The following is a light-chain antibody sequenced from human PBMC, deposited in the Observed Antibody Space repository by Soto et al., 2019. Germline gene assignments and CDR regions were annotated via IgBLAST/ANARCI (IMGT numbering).Light chain of an antibody. V-gene: IGKV1-39*01. CDR3: QQSYNPIT. CDR1: QSISDY. Sequence: GERVTITCRASQSISDYLSWYQHKPGKAPKLLIYGASTLQRGVPSRFSGSGSGTDFTLTISSLQPEDFATYYCQQSYNPITFGQGTRLEIK. CDR2: GAS. J-gene: IGKJ5*01.